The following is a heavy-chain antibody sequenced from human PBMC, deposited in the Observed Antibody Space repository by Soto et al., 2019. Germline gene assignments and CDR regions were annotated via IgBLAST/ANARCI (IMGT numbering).Heavy chain of an antibody. D-gene: IGHD6-6*01. CDR3: ATEKGSNYGMDV. V-gene: IGHV4-31*03. J-gene: IGHJ6*02. Sequence: SETLSLTCTVSGGSISSGGYYWSWIRQHPGKGLEWIGEINHSGRTNYNPSLKSRVTISVDTSKNQFSLKLSSVTAADTAVYYCATEKGSNYGMDVWGQGTTVTVSS. CDR2: INHSGRT. CDR1: GGSISSGGYY.